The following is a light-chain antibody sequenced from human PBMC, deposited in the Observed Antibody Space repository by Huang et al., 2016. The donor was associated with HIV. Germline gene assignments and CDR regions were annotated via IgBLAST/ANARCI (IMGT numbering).Light chain of an antibody. CDR3: MQALQTPYT. CDR2: LVS. CDR1: QSLLHHNGNTY. V-gene: IGKV2-28*01. Sequence: DIVMTQSPVSLPVTPGEPASIACRSSQSLLHHNGNTYLVWYLQKPGQSPQLLIYLVSSRAAGVPDRFSGSGSATDFTLKISRVESEDVGVYFCMQALQTPYTFGQGTKLEIK. J-gene: IGKJ2*01.